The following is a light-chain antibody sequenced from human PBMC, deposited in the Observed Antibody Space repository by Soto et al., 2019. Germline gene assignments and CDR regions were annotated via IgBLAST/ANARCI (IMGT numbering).Light chain of an antibody. Sequence: QSVLTQPASVSGSAGQSITISCIGSSSDIGSYNYVSWHQQHPGKAPKLLIYEVSNRPSGVSSRFSGSRSGNTASLTISGLQAEDEVNYYCSAHTTSFTSVFGPGTKVTVL. CDR1: SSDIGSYNY. J-gene: IGLJ1*01. CDR3: SAHTTSFTSV. V-gene: IGLV2-14*01. CDR2: EVS.